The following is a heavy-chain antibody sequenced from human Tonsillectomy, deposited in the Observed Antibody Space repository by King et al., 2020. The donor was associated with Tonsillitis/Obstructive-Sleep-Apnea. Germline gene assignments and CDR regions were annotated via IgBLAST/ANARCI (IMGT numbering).Heavy chain of an antibody. Sequence: VKLQQWGAGLLKPSETLSLPCAVYGGSFSGYYWSWIRQPPGKGLEWIGEINHSGSTNYNPSLKSRVTISVDTSKNQFSLKLSSVTAADTAVYYCARGVHYFDYWGQGTLVTVSS. CDR2: INHSGST. V-gene: IGHV4-34*01. CDR3: ARGVHYFDY. CDR1: GGSFSGYY. J-gene: IGHJ4*02.